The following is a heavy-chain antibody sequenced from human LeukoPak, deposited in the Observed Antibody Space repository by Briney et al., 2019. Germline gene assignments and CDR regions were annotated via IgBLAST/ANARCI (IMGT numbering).Heavy chain of an antibody. CDR3: ARAPTYCSSISCYSLRYFDY. D-gene: IGHD2-2*01. V-gene: IGHV1-8*01. CDR2: MNGNSGNT. Sequence: GASVRVSCKASGYTFTSYDINWVRQAPGQGLEWMGWMNGNSGNTDYAQKSQGRVTMTRNTSISAAYMEMSSLRSEDTAVYYCARAPTYCSSISCYSLRYFDYWGQGTLVTVSS. CDR1: GYTFTSYD. J-gene: IGHJ4*02.